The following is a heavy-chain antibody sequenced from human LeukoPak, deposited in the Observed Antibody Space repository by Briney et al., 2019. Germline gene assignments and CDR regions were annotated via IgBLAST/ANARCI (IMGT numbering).Heavy chain of an antibody. CDR2: IRSKAYGGTT. CDR1: GFTFGDYA. V-gene: IGHV3-49*04. J-gene: IGHJ3*02. CDR3: TRGNWNYGNAFDI. D-gene: IGHD1-7*01. Sequence: GGSLRLSCTASGFTFGDYAMSWVRQAPGKGLEWVGFIRSKAYGGTTEYAASVKGRFTISRDGSKSIAYLQMNSLETDDTAVYYCTRGNWNYGNAFDIWGQGTMVTVSS.